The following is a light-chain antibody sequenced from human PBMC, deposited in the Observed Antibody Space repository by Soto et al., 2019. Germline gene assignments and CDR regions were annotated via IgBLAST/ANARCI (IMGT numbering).Light chain of an antibody. J-gene: IGLJ1*01. CDR3: CSYAGGDTYL. CDR2: GVV. Sequence: QSVLTQPRSVSGSPGQSVTISCTGTGNDVGVYNYVSWYQQHPGRPPTLLIYGVVRWPSGVPDRFSGSKSGNTASLTISGLQAEDEADYFCCSYAGGDTYLFGTGTKLTVL. CDR1: GNDVGVYNY. V-gene: IGLV2-11*01.